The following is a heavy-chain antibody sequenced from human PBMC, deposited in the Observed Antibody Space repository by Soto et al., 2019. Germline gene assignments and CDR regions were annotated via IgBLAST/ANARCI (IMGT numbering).Heavy chain of an antibody. D-gene: IGHD3-22*01. CDR2: IKSKTDGGTT. CDR1: GFTFSNAW. J-gene: IGHJ4*02. V-gene: IGHV3-15*01. CDR3: TTAYDSSGQDY. Sequence: EVQLVESGGGLVKPGGSLRLSCAASGFTFSNAWMSWVRQAPGKGLEWVGRIKSKTDGGTTDYAAPVKGRFTISRDDSNNTLYLQMKSLKTEDTAVYYCTTAYDSSGQDYWGQGTLVTVSS.